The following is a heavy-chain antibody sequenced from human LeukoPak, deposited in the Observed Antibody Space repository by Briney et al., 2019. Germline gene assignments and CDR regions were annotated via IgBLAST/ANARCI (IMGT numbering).Heavy chain of an antibody. D-gene: IGHD3-10*01. CDR3: AKGLWDYYGSGIMYYTMDV. CDR1: GVTFSNYI. Sequence: GGSLRLSCVASGVTFSNYIMAWVRQAPGKGLEWVSTISGSGSRTYYADSVKGRFTVSRDNSKNTLYLQMNSLRAEDTAVYYCAKGLWDYYGSGIMYYTMDVWGQGTTVTVSS. J-gene: IGHJ6*02. V-gene: IGHV3-23*01. CDR2: ISGSGSRT.